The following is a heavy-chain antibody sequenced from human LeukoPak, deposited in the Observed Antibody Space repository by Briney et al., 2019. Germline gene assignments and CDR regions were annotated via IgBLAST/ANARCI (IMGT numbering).Heavy chain of an antibody. CDR3: ARGGKDVDTAIGLGY. Sequence: ASVKVSCKASGHTFTGYYTHWVRQAPGQGLEWMGWINLNYGGTNYAQTFLGRVTMTRDTSISTAYMELSRLRSDDTAVYYCARGGKDVDTAIGLGYWGQGTLVTVSS. D-gene: IGHD5-18*01. CDR1: GHTFTGYY. CDR2: INLNYGGT. J-gene: IGHJ4*02. V-gene: IGHV1-2*02.